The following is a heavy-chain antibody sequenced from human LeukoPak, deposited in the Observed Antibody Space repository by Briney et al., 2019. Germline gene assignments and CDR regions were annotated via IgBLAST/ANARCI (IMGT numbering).Heavy chain of an antibody. J-gene: IGHJ1*01. CDR2: IYYSGST. V-gene: IGHV4-59*01. Sequence: SETLSLTCTVSGGSISSYYWSWIRQPPGKGLEWIGYIYYSGSTNYNPSLKSRVTIPVDTSKNQFSLKLSSVTAADTAVYYCARGPMAAPEYFQHWGQGTLVTVSS. D-gene: IGHD6-6*01. CDR1: GGSISSYY. CDR3: ARGPMAAPEYFQH.